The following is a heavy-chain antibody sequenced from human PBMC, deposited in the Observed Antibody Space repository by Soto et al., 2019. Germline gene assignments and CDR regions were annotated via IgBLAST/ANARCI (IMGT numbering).Heavy chain of an antibody. CDR2: IRSKANSYAT. CDR3: TRPPYGDYLNWFDP. D-gene: IGHD4-17*01. J-gene: IGHJ5*02. Sequence: GGSLRLSCAASGFTFSGSAMHWVRHASGKGLEWVGRIRSKANSYATAYAASVKGRFTISRDDSKNTAYLQMNSLKTEDTAVYYCTRPPYGDYLNWFDPWGQGTLVTVSS. CDR1: GFTFSGSA. V-gene: IGHV3-73*01.